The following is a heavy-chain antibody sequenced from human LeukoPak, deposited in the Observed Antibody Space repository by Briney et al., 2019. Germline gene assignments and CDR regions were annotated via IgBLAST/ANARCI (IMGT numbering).Heavy chain of an antibody. Sequence: GESLKISCMASGHSATFYWIGWVRQMPGKGLEWMGIIYPGDFDTRYSPSFQGLVTISADKSISTAYLQWSSLKASDTAMYYCARHRGDYRRGFDYWGQGTLVTVSS. V-gene: IGHV5-51*01. CDR1: GHSATFYW. CDR2: IYPGDFDT. J-gene: IGHJ4*02. CDR3: ARHRGDYRRGFDY. D-gene: IGHD4-17*01.